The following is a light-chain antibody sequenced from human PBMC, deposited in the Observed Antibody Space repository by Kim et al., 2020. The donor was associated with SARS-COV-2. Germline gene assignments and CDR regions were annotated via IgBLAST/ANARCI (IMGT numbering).Light chain of an antibody. CDR3: QSYDNSLSGYV. V-gene: IGLV1-40*01. CDR2: GNS. J-gene: IGLJ1*01. Sequence: QSVLTQPPSVSGAPGQRVTISCTGSISNIGAGYDVHWYQQLPATAPKLLIYGNSNRPSGVPDRFSGSKSGTSASLAITGLQAEDEADYYCQSYDNSLSGYVFGGGTKVTVL. CDR1: ISNIGAGYD.